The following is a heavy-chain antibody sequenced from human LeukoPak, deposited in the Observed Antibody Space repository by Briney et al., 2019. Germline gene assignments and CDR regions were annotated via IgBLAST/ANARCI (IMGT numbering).Heavy chain of an antibody. CDR3: ARSRYGKSRAQFDY. CDR1: GGSINSYY. Sequence: SETLSLTCTVSGGSINSYYWSWIRQPAGKGLEWIGRIYTSGSTNYNPSLKSRVTMSVDTSKNQFSLKLSSVTAADTAVYYCARSRYGKSRAQFDYWGQGTLVTVPS. CDR2: IYTSGST. V-gene: IGHV4-4*07. J-gene: IGHJ4*02. D-gene: IGHD5-18*01.